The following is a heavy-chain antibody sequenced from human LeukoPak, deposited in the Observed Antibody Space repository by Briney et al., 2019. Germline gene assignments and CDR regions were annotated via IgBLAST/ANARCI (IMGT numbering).Heavy chain of an antibody. D-gene: IGHD2-21*02. CDR2: ISADGGGQ. CDR1: GFTFSTYC. Sequence: GGSLRLSCVASGFTFSTYCMHWVRQAPGKGLEWVAVISADGGGQFYADSVKGRFTISRDNSKNGLFLQMNSLRAEDTAVYYCAQGFTAIIYWGQGTLVTVSS. V-gene: IGHV3-30*03. CDR3: AQGFTAIIY. J-gene: IGHJ4*02.